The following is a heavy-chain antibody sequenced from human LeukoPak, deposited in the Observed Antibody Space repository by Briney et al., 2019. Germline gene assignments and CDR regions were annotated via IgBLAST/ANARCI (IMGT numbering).Heavy chain of an antibody. V-gene: IGHV4-39*07. J-gene: IGHJ3*02. CDR3: ARDKANWGPASGNGAFDI. CDR1: GGSISSSSYY. CDR2: IYYSGST. Sequence: SETLSLTCTVSGGSISSSSYYWGWIRQPPGKGLEWIGSIYYSGSTYYNPSLKSRVTISVDTSKNQFSLKLSSVTAADTAVYYCARDKANWGPASGNGAFDIWGQGTMVTVSS. D-gene: IGHD7-27*01.